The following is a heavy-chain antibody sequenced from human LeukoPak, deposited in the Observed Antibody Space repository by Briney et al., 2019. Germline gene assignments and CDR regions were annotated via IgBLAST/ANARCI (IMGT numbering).Heavy chain of an antibody. Sequence: GGSLRLSCAASGFTFSSYWMSWVRQAPGKGLEWVANIKQDGSEKYYVDSVKGRFTISRDNAKNSLYLQMNSLRAEDTAVYYCARDPYLRYYYDSSGYYFDYWGQGTLVTVSS. CDR2: IKQDGSEK. V-gene: IGHV3-7*01. D-gene: IGHD3-22*01. J-gene: IGHJ4*02. CDR3: ARDPYLRYYYDSSGYYFDY. CDR1: GFTFSSYW.